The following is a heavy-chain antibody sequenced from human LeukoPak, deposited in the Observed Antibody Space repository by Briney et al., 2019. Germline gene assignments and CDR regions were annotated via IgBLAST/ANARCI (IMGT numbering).Heavy chain of an antibody. Sequence: ASVKVSCKASGGTFSSYAISWVRQAPGQGLEWMGGIIPIFGTANYAQKLQGRVTMTTDTSTSTAYMELRSLRSDDTAVYYCARDDYYAFDIWGQGTMVTVSS. V-gene: IGHV1-69*05. CDR1: GGTFSSYA. D-gene: IGHD3-16*01. J-gene: IGHJ3*02. CDR3: ARDDYYAFDI. CDR2: IIPIFGTA.